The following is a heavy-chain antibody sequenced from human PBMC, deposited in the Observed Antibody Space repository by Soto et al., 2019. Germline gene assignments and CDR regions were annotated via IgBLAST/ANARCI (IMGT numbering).Heavy chain of an antibody. V-gene: IGHV4-34*01. D-gene: IGHD6-13*01. J-gene: IGHJ4*02. CDR3: ARGGRVGPHSSNQFDY. Sequence: SETLSLTCAVYGGSFSGYYWSWIRQPPGKGLEWIGEINHSGSTNYNPSLKSRVTISVDTSKNQFSLKLSSVTAADTAVYYCARGGRVGPHSSNQFDYWGQGTLVTVSS. CDR1: GGSFSGYY. CDR2: INHSGST.